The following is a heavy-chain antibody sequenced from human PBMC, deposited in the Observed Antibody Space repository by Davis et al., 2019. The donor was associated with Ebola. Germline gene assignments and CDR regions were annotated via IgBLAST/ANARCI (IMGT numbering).Heavy chain of an antibody. CDR2: ISGSGSLI. CDR1: GFIFSSYG. J-gene: IGHJ5*02. V-gene: IGHV3-48*03. CDR3: ARGQHGDYGWFDP. D-gene: IGHD4-17*01. Sequence: GESLKISCATSGFIFSSYGMHWIRQAPGKGLEWVSHISGSGSLIYYADSVKGRFTISRDDAENSLYLQMNSLTAEDTALYFCARGQHGDYGWFDPWGQGILVTVSS.